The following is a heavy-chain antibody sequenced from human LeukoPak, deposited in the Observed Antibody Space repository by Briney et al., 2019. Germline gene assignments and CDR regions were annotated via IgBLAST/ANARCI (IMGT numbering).Heavy chain of an antibody. CDR2: INPNSGGT. CDR3: ARGYYYDSSGPPPGY. Sequence: ASVKVSCKASGYTFTGYYMHWVRQAPGQGLEWMGWINPNSGGTNYAQKFQGRVTMTRDTSISIAYMELSRLRSDDTAVYYCARGYYYDSSGPPPGYWGQGTLVTVSS. V-gene: IGHV1-2*02. D-gene: IGHD3-22*01. CDR1: GYTFTGYY. J-gene: IGHJ4*02.